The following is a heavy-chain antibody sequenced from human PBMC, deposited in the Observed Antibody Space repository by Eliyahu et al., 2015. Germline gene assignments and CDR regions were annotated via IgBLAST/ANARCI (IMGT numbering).Heavy chain of an antibody. Sequence: EVQLLESGGGLVQPGGSXXLXCAASXXXLGXKAXSWGRQAPGKGLEWVSXISGSGGSTYYADSVKGRFTISRDNSKNTLYLQMNSLRAEDTAVYYCANYGDYTLYYFDYWGQGTLVTVSS. CDR1: XXXLGXKA. V-gene: IGHV3-23*01. CDR3: ANYGDYTLYYFDY. D-gene: IGHD4-17*01. J-gene: IGHJ4*02. CDR2: ISGSGGST.